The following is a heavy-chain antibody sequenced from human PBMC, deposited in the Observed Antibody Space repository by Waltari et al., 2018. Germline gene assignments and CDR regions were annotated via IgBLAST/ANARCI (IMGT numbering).Heavy chain of an antibody. CDR1: GFTFSSYS. D-gene: IGHD3-3*01. CDR2: SSSSSSYI. V-gene: IGHV3-21*01. CDR3: ARVRYYDSPLWSGYYIDAFDI. Sequence: EVQLVESGGGLVKPGGSLRLSCAASGFTFSSYSMNWVRQAPGKGLEWVSSSSSSSSYIYYADSVKGRFTISRDNAKNSLYLQMNSLRAEDTAVYYCARVRYYDSPLWSGYYIDAFDIWGQGTMVTVSS. J-gene: IGHJ3*02.